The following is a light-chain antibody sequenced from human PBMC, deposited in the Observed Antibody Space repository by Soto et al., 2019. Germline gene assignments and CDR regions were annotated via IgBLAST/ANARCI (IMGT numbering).Light chain of an antibody. CDR3: QQYKSYSRT. V-gene: IGKV1-5*03. CDR2: QAS. J-gene: IGKJ1*01. Sequence: GDRVTITCRASQSISDWLAWFQQKPGMAPKLLISQASYLESGVPSRFNGSGSGTEFTLTISSLQPDDFATFYCQQYKSYSRTFGQGTKVEIK. CDR1: QSISDW.